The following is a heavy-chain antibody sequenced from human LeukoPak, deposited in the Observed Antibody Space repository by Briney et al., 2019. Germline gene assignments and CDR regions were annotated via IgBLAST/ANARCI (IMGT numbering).Heavy chain of an antibody. CDR2: FDPEDGET. V-gene: IGHV1-24*01. CDR3: ATDALGYCSSTSCYEY. CDR1: GYTLTELS. D-gene: IGHD2-2*01. Sequence: ASVKVSCKVSGYTLTELSMHWVRQAPGKGLEWRGGFDPEDGETIYAQKFQGRVTMTEDTSTDTAYMELSSLRSKDTAVYYCATDALGYCSSTSCYEYWGQGTLVTVSS. J-gene: IGHJ4*02.